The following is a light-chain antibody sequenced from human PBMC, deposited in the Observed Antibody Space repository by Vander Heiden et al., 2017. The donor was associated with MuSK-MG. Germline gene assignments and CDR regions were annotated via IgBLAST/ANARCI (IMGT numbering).Light chain of an antibody. CDR2: GAS. CDR1: QSVSSSY. CDR3: QQYGSSPMYT. V-gene: IGKV3-20*01. Sequence: IVLTPSPGTLSLSPGDSATLPCRASQSVSSSYLAWYQQKPGQAPRLLIYGASSRATCIPDRFSGSGSGTDFTLTISRLEPEDVAVYYCQQYGSSPMYTFGQGTKLEIK. J-gene: IGKJ2*01.